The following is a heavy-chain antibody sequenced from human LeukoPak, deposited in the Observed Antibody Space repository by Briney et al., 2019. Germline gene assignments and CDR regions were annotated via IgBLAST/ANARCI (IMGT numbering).Heavy chain of an antibody. CDR1: GFTFSSYA. J-gene: IGHJ6*03. V-gene: IGHV3-64*02. Sequence: GGSLRLSCAASGFTFSSYAMHWVRQAPGKGLEYVSGISTNGGSTYYADSVKGRFTISRDNSKNTLFLQMGSLRAEDMAVYYCARGGPYYYDSSGYYYYYYYMDVWGKGTTVTVSS. D-gene: IGHD3-22*01. CDR3: ARGGPYYYDSSGYYYYYYYMDV. CDR2: ISTNGGST.